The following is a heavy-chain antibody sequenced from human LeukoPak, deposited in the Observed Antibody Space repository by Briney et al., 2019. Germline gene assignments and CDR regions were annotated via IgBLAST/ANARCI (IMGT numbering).Heavy chain of an antibody. CDR3: AKEGGTYDFFGGFFDY. Sequence: GGSLRRSCSDSGFNFSSYAMNLVGQGPGTVLQPVSVISGSGGSIYYADSVKGRFTISRDNSKNTLYLQMNSLRAEDTAIYYCAKEGGTYDFFGGFFDYWGQGTLVTVSS. D-gene: IGHD3-3*01. CDR1: GFNFSSYA. CDR2: ISGSGGSI. J-gene: IGHJ4*02. V-gene: IGHV3-23*01.